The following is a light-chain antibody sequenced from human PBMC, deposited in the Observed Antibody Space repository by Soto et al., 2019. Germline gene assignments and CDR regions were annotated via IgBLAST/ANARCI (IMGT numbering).Light chain of an antibody. J-gene: IGKJ2*01. CDR3: QQSWRSPFT. V-gene: IGKV1-39*01. CDR2: AAS. Sequence: DIQMTQSPSSLSASVGERVTITCRASQTVATSLSWYQQKPGKAPKLLIYAASTLQSGVPSRFSGSGSATGFTLTINSLQPEDFGSYYCQQSWRSPFTFGQGTKLEIK. CDR1: QTVATS.